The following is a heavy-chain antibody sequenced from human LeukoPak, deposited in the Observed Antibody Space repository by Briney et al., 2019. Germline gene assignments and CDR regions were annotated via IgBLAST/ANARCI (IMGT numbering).Heavy chain of an antibody. CDR1: GYTFTSYD. CDR3: ARDRGVSGNYYDY. Sequence: ASVKVSCKASGYTFTSYDINWVRQATGQGLEWMGWMNPNSGNTGYAQKFQGRVTMTRNTSISTAYMELNSLRPEDTALYYCARDRGVSGNYYDYWGQGTLVTVSS. J-gene: IGHJ4*02. D-gene: IGHD3-10*01. V-gene: IGHV1-8*01. CDR2: MNPNSGNT.